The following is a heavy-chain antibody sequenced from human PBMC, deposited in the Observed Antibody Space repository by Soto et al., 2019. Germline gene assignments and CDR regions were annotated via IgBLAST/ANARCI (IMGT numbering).Heavy chain of an antibody. Sequence: GGSLRLSCAASGFTFDDYGMSWVRQAPGKGLEWVYGINWNGGSTGYADSVKGRFTISRDNAKNSLYLQMNSLRAEDTALYYCAREPDPPYSSGWYRPGDYWGQGTLVTVSS. J-gene: IGHJ4*02. D-gene: IGHD6-19*01. CDR3: AREPDPPYSSGWYRPGDY. V-gene: IGHV3-20*04. CDR1: GFTFDDYG. CDR2: INWNGGST.